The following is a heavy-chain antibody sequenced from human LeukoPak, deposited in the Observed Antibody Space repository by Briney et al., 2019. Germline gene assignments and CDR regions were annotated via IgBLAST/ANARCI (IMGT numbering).Heavy chain of an antibody. CDR2: INNSGVHT. J-gene: IGHJ5*02. V-gene: IGHV3-23*01. CDR3: ARHDWFDP. Sequence: GGSLRLSCEASEFTFSNYAMSWVRQAPGKGLEWVSIINNSGVHTSYADSVKGRFTISRDNSKNMLYLEMNSLRAEDTAVYYCARHDWFDPWGQGTLVTVSS. D-gene: IGHD3-3*01. CDR1: EFTFSNYA.